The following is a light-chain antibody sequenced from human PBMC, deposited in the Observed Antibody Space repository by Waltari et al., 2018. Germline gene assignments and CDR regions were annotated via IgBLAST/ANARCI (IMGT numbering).Light chain of an antibody. Sequence: DIQLTQSPSTLSASVGDRVTITCRASQDIGTWLAWYQQKPGKAPKLLLYKASRLQSGVPARFSGSGSGTEFTLTISSLQPEDVAPYYCQQYDSSPLTFGEGTKVDIK. CDR2: KAS. J-gene: IGKJ1*01. V-gene: IGKV1-5*03. CDR1: QDIGTW. CDR3: QQYDSSPLT.